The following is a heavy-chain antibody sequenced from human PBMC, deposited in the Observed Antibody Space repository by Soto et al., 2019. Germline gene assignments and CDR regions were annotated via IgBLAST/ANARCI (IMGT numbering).Heavy chain of an antibody. D-gene: IGHD2-2*02. CDR3: VREGRSSTSCNTGCAFDI. CDR2: ISRSGNTM. J-gene: IGHJ3*02. Sequence: PGGSLRLSCAASGFTSWDYDMSWIRQAPGKGLEWVSYISRSGNTMYYGDYVKGRFTISRDNAENSVFLQMISLRAEDTAVYYCVREGRSSTSCNTGCAFDIWGQGIMVTVSS. CDR1: GFTSWDYD. V-gene: IGHV3-11*01.